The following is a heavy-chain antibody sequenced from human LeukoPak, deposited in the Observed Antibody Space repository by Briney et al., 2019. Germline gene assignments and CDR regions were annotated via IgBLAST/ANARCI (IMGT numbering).Heavy chain of an antibody. V-gene: IGHV4-59*01. Sequence: PSETLSLTCTVSGGSISTYYWSWIRQPPGKGLEWIGYIYYSGSTNYNPSLKSRVTISEDTSKNQFSLKLSSVTAADTAVYYCARVKGYSYGLYYFDYWGQGTLVTVSS. CDR3: ARVKGYSYGLYYFDY. CDR1: GGSISTYY. CDR2: IYYSGST. J-gene: IGHJ4*02. D-gene: IGHD5-18*01.